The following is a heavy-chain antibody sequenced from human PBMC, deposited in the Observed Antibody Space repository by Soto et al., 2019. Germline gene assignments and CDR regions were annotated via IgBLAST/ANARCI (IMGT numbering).Heavy chain of an antibody. CDR1: DFDFSSYG. J-gene: IGHJ4*02. V-gene: IGHV3-30*03. D-gene: IGHD3-10*01. CDR3: ARASGWPILNFDN. CDR2: PSYDGRET. Sequence: GGSLRLSCAASDFDFSSYGIHWVRQAPGKGLEWVAAPSYDGRETFYADSAKGRFTVSKEMSKNTAFLQMNALRHEDTAVYFCARASGWPILNFDNWGQGTPVTVSS.